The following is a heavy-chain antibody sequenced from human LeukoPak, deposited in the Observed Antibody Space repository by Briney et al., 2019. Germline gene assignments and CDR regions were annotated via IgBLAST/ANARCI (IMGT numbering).Heavy chain of an antibody. Sequence: SETLSLTCAVYIGSFSDPYWNWIRQSPGKGLEWIGEINHSGSTNYNPSLKSRAIISADTSKNQFSLKLSSVTAAYTGVYYCARGRAATAWGQGTVVTVSS. J-gene: IGHJ1*01. D-gene: IGHD6-13*01. CDR1: IGSFSDPY. V-gene: IGHV4-34*01. CDR2: INHSGST. CDR3: ARGRAATA.